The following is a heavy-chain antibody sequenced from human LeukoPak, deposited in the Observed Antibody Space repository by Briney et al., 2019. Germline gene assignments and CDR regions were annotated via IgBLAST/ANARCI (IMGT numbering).Heavy chain of an antibody. J-gene: IGHJ4*02. Sequence: PSETLSLTCTVSGGSISSYYWSWIRQPPGKGLEWIGDIYYSGSTNYNPSLKSRVTISVDTSKNQFSLKLSSVTAADTAVYYCARVGQTYDYVWGSYRYRFDYWGQGTLVTVSS. CDR1: GGSISSYY. CDR3: ARVGQTYDYVWGSYRYRFDY. V-gene: IGHV4-59*01. CDR2: IYYSGST. D-gene: IGHD3-16*02.